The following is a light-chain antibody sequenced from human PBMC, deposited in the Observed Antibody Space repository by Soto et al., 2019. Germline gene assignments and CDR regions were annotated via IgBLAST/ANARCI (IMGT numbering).Light chain of an antibody. Sequence: DIQMTQSPSSLPASGGDRVTITCRASDTISVYLAWYQHKPGKVPERLIYASSILQSGVPSRFSGSRSDTECTLTISSLQPEDVGTYYCQKYNTAPFTFGPGTKVEIK. CDR3: QKYNTAPFT. CDR1: DTISVY. V-gene: IGKV1-27*01. CDR2: ASS. J-gene: IGKJ3*01.